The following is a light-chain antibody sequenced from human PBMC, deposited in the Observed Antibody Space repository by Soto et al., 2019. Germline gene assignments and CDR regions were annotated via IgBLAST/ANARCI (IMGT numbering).Light chain of an antibody. Sequence: DIEITQSPSTLSASVGDRVTITCRASQSISSWLAWYQQKPGKAPKLMIYAASSLQSGVPSRFSGSGSGTDFTLTISSLQPEDFANYYCQQSYSTHPVTFGQGTKVDIK. J-gene: IGKJ1*01. V-gene: IGKV1-39*01. CDR2: AAS. CDR1: QSISSW. CDR3: QQSYSTHPVT.